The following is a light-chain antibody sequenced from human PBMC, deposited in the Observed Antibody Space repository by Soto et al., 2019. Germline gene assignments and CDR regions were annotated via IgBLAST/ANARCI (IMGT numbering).Light chain of an antibody. CDR1: NFGTKT. CDR2: DDS. Sequence: SYELTQPPSVSVAPGQTAKITCGGINFGTKTVHWYQQKPGQAPVLVVYDDSDRPSGIPERFSGSNSGHTATLTISRVEAGDEADYYCQVWDSFNNYVFGTGTKLTVL. V-gene: IGLV3-21*02. CDR3: QVWDSFNNYV. J-gene: IGLJ1*01.